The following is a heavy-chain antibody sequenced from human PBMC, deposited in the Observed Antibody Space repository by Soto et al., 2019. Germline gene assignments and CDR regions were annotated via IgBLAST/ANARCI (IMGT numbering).Heavy chain of an antibody. Sequence: SETLSLTCAVSGGSISSTNWWSWVRQPPGKGLEWIGEIHHSGSTNYKSYLKSRVTISVDKSKNQFSLKLTSVTAADTAVYYCARNGYSNGWYHFDYWGQGILVTVSS. J-gene: IGHJ4*02. D-gene: IGHD6-19*01. CDR1: GGSISSTNW. V-gene: IGHV4-4*02. CDR2: IHHSGST. CDR3: ARNGYSNGWYHFDY.